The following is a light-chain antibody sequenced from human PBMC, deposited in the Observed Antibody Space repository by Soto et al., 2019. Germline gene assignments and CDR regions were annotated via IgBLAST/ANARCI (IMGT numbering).Light chain of an antibody. CDR3: QQYNSFSRT. CDR1: QSISTW. CDR2: MAS. Sequence: DIQMTQSPSTLSASVGDRVTITCRASQSISTWLAWYQQKPGKAPKLLIYMASSLETGVPSRFSGSGSGTEFTLTISSLQPDDFAPDYCQQYNSFSRTFGLGTKVEIK. J-gene: IGKJ1*01. V-gene: IGKV1-5*03.